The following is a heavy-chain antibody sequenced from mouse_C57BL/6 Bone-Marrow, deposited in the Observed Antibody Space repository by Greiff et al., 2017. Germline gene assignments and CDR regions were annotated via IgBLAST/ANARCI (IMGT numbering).Heavy chain of an antibody. V-gene: IGHV1-81*01. D-gene: IGHD2-3*01. CDR2: IYPRSGNT. CDR1: GYTFTSYG. J-gene: IGHJ3*01. Sequence: VLLVESGAELVRPGASVKLSCKASGYTFTSYGISWVKQRTGQGLEWIGEIYPRSGNTYYNEKFKGKATLTADKSSSTAYMELRSLTYEASAVYVCTVREDGYYGCAYWGQGTLVTVSA. CDR3: TVREDGYYGCAY.